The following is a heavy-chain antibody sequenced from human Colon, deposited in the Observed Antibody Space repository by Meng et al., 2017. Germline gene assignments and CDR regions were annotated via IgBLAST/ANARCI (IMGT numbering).Heavy chain of an antibody. CDR3: ATIQSSPHFFDY. J-gene: IGHJ4*02. V-gene: IGHV4-30-4*01. D-gene: IGHD5-18*01. CDR1: GDSVTSGSYH. CDR2: IHQSGIT. Sequence: QVQLQESGPGLGKPSQTLSHACTVSGDSVTSGSYHWSWIRQPPGKGLEWIGYIHQSGITYYNPSLRSRLIISIDTSKRQLSLTLNSVTAADTALYYCATIQSSPHFFDYWGQGTLVTVSS.